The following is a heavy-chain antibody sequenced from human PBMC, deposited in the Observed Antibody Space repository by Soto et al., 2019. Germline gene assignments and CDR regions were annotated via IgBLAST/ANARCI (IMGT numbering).Heavy chain of an antibody. V-gene: IGHV3-23*01. J-gene: IGHJ5*02. CDR3: AKDAVYKDGLWIMDS. CDR1: GFTISTYA. D-gene: IGHD2-21*01. Sequence: TGGSLRLSCAASGFTISTYAMTWVRQAPGKGLECVSGVTGSGGQIHYADSVKGRFTISKDNSKNTLYLQMSSLREEDTALYYCAKDAVYKDGLWIMDSWGQGTLVTVSS. CDR2: VTGSGGQI.